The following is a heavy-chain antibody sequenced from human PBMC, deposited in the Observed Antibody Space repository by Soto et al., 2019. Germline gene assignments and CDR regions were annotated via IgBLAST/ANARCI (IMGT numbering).Heavy chain of an antibody. D-gene: IGHD3-10*01. CDR2: LYYTGST. J-gene: IGHJ5*02. CDR1: GYSISSVAHY. CDR3: ARHSTNKRSYYGWFDP. Sequence: SETLSLTCSVSGYSISSVAHYWAWVRQPPGKGLEWIGSLYYTGSTYYNPSLKSRAAISIDTSKNQFSLNLMSTTAADTAVYYCARHSTNKRSYYGWFDPWGHGTLLSVS. V-gene: IGHV4-39*01.